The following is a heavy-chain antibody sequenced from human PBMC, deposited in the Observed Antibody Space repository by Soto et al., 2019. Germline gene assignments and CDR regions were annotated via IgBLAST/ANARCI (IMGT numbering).Heavy chain of an antibody. D-gene: IGHD2-2*02. V-gene: IGHV1-69*02. Sequence: QVQLVQSGAEVKKPGSSVKVSCKASGGTFSSYTISWVRQAPGQGLEWMGRIIPILGIANYAQKFQGKVTIPADKSTSTSYMEMSSLRYEDKAVYYCAIEYCSSTSWYRDYWGQGTLVTVSS. J-gene: IGHJ4*02. CDR1: GGTFSSYT. CDR3: AIEYCSSTSWYRDY. CDR2: IIPILGIA.